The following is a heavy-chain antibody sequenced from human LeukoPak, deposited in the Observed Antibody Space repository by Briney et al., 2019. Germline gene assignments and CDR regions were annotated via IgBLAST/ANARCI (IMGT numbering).Heavy chain of an antibody. J-gene: IGHJ6*02. V-gene: IGHV4-4*07. CDR3: ARSNRNSGSYYYYYYGMDV. D-gene: IGHD1-26*01. Sequence: SETLSLTCTVSGGSISSYYWSWIRRPAGKGLEWIGRIYTSGSTNYNPSLKSRVTMSVDTSKNQFSLKLSSVTAADTAVYYCARSNRNSGSYYYYYYGMDVWGQGTTVTVSS. CDR2: IYTSGST. CDR1: GGSISSYY.